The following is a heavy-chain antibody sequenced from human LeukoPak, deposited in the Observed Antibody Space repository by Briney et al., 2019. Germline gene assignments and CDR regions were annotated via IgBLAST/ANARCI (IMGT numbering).Heavy chain of an antibody. CDR1: GGSVSSDNYY. V-gene: IGHV4-39*01. J-gene: IGHJ4*02. D-gene: IGHD5-24*01. CDR2: MYFSGST. Sequence: SETLSLTCTVSGGSVSSDNYYWGWIRQPPGKGLEWIGSMYFSGSTNYNPSLKSRVSISGDTSRKQFSLKVNSVTAADTAVYYCARYEVATMSDYWGQGTLVTVSS. CDR3: ARYEVATMSDY.